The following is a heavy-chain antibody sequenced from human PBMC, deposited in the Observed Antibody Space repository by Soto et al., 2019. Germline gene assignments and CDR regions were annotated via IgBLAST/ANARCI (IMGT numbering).Heavy chain of an antibody. Sequence: GASVKVSCKASGYSFTNNDVSWVRQATGQGLEWMGWMNPGSGATGYAQKFQGRVTMTRDISIATAYMELSSLRSDDTAIYYCARMATFGSLNWFDPWGQGTLVTVSS. CDR3: ARMATFGSLNWFDP. CDR2: MNPGSGAT. D-gene: IGHD3-16*01. CDR1: GYSFTNND. V-gene: IGHV1-8*01. J-gene: IGHJ5*02.